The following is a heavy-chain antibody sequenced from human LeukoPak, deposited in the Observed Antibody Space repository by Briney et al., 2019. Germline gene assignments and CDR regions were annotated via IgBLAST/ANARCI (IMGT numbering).Heavy chain of an antibody. V-gene: IGHV1-46*01. Sequence: ASVKVSCKASGYTFTSYHMHWVRQAPGQGLEWMGIINPSGGTTNYAQKFRGRVTMTRDMSTSTAYMELSRLRSDDTAVYYCARDPIDYWGQGTLVTVSS. J-gene: IGHJ4*02. CDR2: INPSGGTT. CDR3: ARDPIDY. CDR1: GYTFTSYH.